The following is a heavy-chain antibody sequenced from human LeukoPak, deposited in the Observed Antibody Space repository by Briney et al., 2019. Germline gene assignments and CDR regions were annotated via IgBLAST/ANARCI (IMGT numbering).Heavy chain of an antibody. Sequence: GGSLRLSCAGSGFTFSSNPLSCVRQAPGKGLEWVSAINPSGGNTYYADSVRGRFTISRDNSKNTLYLQMNTLRAEDTAVYYCATPKQARRYFDYWGQGTLVTVSS. CDR1: GFTFSSNP. CDR2: INPSGGNT. D-gene: IGHD6-13*01. J-gene: IGHJ4*02. V-gene: IGHV3-23*01. CDR3: ATPKQARRYFDY.